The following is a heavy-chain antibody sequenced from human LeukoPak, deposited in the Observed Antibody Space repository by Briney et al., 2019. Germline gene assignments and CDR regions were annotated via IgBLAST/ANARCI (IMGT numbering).Heavy chain of an antibody. D-gene: IGHD3-3*01. CDR1: GFTFDDYA. V-gene: IGHV3-9*01. CDR3: AKDLHFDYWSGYLDY. Sequence: GGSLRLSCAASGFTFDDYAMPWVRQAPGKGLEWVSGISWNSGSIGYADSVKGRFTISRDNAKNSLYLQMENLRAQDTALYYCAKDLHFDYWSGYLDYWGQGSLVSVSS. CDR2: ISWNSGSI. J-gene: IGHJ4*02.